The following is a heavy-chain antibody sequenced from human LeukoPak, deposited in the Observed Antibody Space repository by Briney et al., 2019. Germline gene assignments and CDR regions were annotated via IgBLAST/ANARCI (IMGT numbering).Heavy chain of an antibody. V-gene: IGHV4-39*07. D-gene: IGHD3-22*01. Sequence: SETLSLTCTVSGGSISSSSYYWGWIRQPPGKGLEWIGSIYYSGSTYYNPSLKSRVTISVDTSKNQFSLKLSSVTAADTAVYYCARNSHDSSGYYYGHAFDIWGQGTMVTVSS. J-gene: IGHJ3*02. CDR3: ARNSHDSSGYYYGHAFDI. CDR2: IYYSGST. CDR1: GGSISSSSYY.